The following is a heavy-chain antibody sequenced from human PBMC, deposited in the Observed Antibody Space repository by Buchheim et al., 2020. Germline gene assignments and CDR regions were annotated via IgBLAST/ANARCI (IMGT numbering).Heavy chain of an antibody. V-gene: IGHV3-30-3*01. CDR2: ISYDGSNK. D-gene: IGHD2-15*01. CDR3: ARDRGWYCSGGSCFLFTYYFDY. J-gene: IGHJ4*02. CDR1: GFTFSSYA. Sequence: QVQLVESGGGVFQPGRSLRLSCAASGFTFSSYAMHWVRQAPGKGLEWVAVISYDGSNKYYADSVKGRFTISRDNSKNTLYLQMNSLRAEDTAVYYCARDRGWYCSGGSCFLFTYYFDYWGQGTL.